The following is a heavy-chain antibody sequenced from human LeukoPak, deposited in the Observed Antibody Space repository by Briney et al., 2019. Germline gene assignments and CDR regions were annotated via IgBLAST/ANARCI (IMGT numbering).Heavy chain of an antibody. Sequence: SETLSLTCTVSGYSISSGYYWGWIRQPPGKGLEGIGSLYHSGSTYYNPSLKSRVTISVDTSKNQFSLKLSSVTAADTAVYYCARVSWASYYMDVWGKGTTVTVSS. V-gene: IGHV4-38-2*02. D-gene: IGHD1-14*01. CDR1: GYSISSGYY. CDR3: ARVSWASYYMDV. CDR2: LYHSGST. J-gene: IGHJ6*03.